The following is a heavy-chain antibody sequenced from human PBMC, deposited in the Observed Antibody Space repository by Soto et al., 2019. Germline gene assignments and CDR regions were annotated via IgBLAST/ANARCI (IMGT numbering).Heavy chain of an antibody. CDR1: GGSISSLF. J-gene: IGHJ6*03. D-gene: IGHD3-10*01. CDR3: ARYGLYSLDV. V-gene: IGHV4-59*08. CDR2: IYYSGTT. Sequence: SETLSLTCTVSGGSISSLFWSWIRKPPGKGLEWIGYIYYSGTTNYNPSLKSRVTISVDTSKNQFSLKLTSVTAADTAVYYCARYGLYSLDVWGKGTTVTVSS.